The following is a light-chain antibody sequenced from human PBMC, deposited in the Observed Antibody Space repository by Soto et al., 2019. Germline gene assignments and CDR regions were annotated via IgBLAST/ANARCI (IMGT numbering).Light chain of an antibody. CDR2: GTS. V-gene: IGKV3D-15*01. J-gene: IGKJ1*01. CDR3: QQCDTSLA. Sequence: EVVMTQSPATLSVSPGERATLSCRASQSVSSYLAWFQQIPGQAPRLLLYGTSNRASGVPDRFSGSGSGTDFTLTISRLQPEDFAVYYCQQCDTSLAFGRGTKVDIK. CDR1: QSVSSY.